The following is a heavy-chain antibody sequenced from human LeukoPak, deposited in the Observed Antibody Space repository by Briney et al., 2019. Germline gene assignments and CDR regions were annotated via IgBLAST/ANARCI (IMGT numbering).Heavy chain of an antibody. D-gene: IGHD2-2*02. CDR2: INPGNGDT. V-gene: IGHV1-3*03. CDR1: GYSFTSQD. Sequence: ASVKVSCKTSGYSFTSQDTHWVRQAPGQSLEWMGCINPGNGDTKYSQEFQGRVTITRDTSATTAYMELSNLRSDDMAVYYCTLYNYWGQGTLVTVSS. CDR3: TLYNY. J-gene: IGHJ4*02.